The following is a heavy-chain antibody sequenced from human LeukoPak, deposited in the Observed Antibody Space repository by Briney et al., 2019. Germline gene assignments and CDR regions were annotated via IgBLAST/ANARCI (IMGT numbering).Heavy chain of an antibody. V-gene: IGHV3-23*01. CDR1: GFTFSSYA. CDR2: ISGSGGST. J-gene: IGHJ5*02. Sequence: GGSLRLPCAASGFTFSSYAMSWVRQAPGKGLEWVSAISGSGGSTYYADSVKGRFTISRDNSKNTLYLQMNSLRAEDTAVYYCAKDVDIVVVPAAIDGNNWFDPWGQGTLVTVSS. CDR3: AKDVDIVVVPAAIDGNNWFDP. D-gene: IGHD2-2*03.